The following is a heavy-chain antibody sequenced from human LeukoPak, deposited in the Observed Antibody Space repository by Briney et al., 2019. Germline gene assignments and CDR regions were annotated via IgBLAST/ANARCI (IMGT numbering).Heavy chain of an antibody. Sequence: TGGSLRLSCAASGFTFDDYGMSWVRQAPGKGLEWVSGINWNGGSTGYADSVKGRFTISRDNAKNSLYLQMNSLRAEDTALYYCARDRGTYYDFWSGYPDYWGQGTLVTVSS. CDR3: ARDRGTYYDFWSGYPDY. V-gene: IGHV3-20*04. J-gene: IGHJ4*02. D-gene: IGHD3-3*01. CDR2: INWNGGST. CDR1: GFTFDDYG.